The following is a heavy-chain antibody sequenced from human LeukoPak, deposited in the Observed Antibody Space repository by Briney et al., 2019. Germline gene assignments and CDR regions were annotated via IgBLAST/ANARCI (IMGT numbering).Heavy chain of an antibody. Sequence: SVKVSCKASGGTVSSYAISWVRQAPGQGLEWMGRIIPILGIANYAQKFQGRVTITADKSTSTAYMELSSLRSEDTAVYYCARDARETYYYGSGSYSPFDYWGQGTLVTVSS. J-gene: IGHJ4*02. CDR3: ARDARETYYYGSGSYSPFDY. V-gene: IGHV1-69*04. D-gene: IGHD3-10*01. CDR2: IIPILGIA. CDR1: GGTVSSYA.